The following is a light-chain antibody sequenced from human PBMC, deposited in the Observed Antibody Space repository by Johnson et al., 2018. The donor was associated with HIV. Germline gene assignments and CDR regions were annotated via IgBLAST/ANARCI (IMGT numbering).Light chain of an antibody. CDR3: GTWDSSLSAGV. Sequence: QPVLTQPPSVSAAPGQKVTISCSGSSSNIGNNYLSWYQQLPGTAPKLLIYDNNKRPSGIPDRFSGSKSGTSATLGITGLQTGDEADYYCGTWDSSLSAGVFGTGTKVTVL. CDR2: DNN. CDR1: SSNIGNNY. J-gene: IGLJ1*01. V-gene: IGLV1-51*01.